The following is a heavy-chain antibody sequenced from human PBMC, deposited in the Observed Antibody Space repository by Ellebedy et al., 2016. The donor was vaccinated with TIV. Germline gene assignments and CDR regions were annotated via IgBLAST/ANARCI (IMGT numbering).Heavy chain of an antibody. CDR3: ARDPRGWGRSPTNYYYYGMDV. CDR1: GGTFSSYA. J-gene: IGHJ6*02. D-gene: IGHD1-1*01. CDR2: IIPIFGTA. V-gene: IGHV1-69*06. Sequence: SVKVSXXASGGTFSSYAISWVRQAPGQGLEWMGGIIPIFGTANYAQKFQGRVTITADKSTSTAYMELSSLRSEDTAVYYCARDPRGWGRSPTNYYYYGMDVWGQGTTVTVSS.